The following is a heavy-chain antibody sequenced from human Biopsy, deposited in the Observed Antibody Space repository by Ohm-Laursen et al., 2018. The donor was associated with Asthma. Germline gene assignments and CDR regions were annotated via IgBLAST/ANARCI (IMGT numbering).Heavy chain of an antibody. V-gene: IGHV3-30*03. CDR3: ARQSGQDYGDSSGFDI. CDR2: VSADGHNK. Sequence: SLRLSCSASGFVFSQCGMHWARQGPGKGLEWVALVSADGHNKYYEDSVKGRFTISRDNSRNRLYLQINRLTVEDSAVYFCARQSGQDYGDSSGFDIWGQGTKVAVSS. J-gene: IGHJ3*02. D-gene: IGHD3-22*01. CDR1: GFVFSQCG.